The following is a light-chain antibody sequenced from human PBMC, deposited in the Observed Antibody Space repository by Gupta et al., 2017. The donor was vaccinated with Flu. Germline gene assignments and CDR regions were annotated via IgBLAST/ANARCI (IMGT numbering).Light chain of an antibody. J-gene: IGLJ3*02. CDR2: GNS. CDR3: QSYDSSLSGSV. Sequence: CTGSSSNIGAGYDVHWYQQLPGTAPKLLIYGNSNRPSGVPDRFSGFKSGTSASLAITGLQAEDEADYYCQSYDSSLSGSVFGGGTKLTVL. V-gene: IGLV1-40*01. CDR1: SSNIGAGYD.